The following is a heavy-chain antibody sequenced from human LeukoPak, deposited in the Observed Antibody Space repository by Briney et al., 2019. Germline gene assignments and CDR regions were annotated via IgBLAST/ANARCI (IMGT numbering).Heavy chain of an antibody. CDR1: GGSISTYY. Sequence: PSETLSLTCSVSGGSISTYYWNWIRQPPGKGLEWIGYIHYSGNTNYNPSLKSRVTISVDTSKNQFSLKLSSVTAADTAVYYCTRGGGYYGSGNFLVWWGQGTLVTVSP. CDR2: IHYSGNT. D-gene: IGHD3-10*01. V-gene: IGHV4-59*01. J-gene: IGHJ4*02. CDR3: TRGGGYYGSGNFLVW.